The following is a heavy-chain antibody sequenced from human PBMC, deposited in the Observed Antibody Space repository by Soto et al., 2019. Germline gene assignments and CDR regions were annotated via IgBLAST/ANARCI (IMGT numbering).Heavy chain of an antibody. Sequence: QVQLVESGGGVVQPGRSLRLSCAASGFRFSSYGMHWVRQAPGKGPEWAAVISYHGSDEYYGDSVKGRFTISRVNSRNTLFLEMNSLRPEDTAVYYCVKDPLYSSGWYGAFDIWGQGTMVTVSS. CDR3: VKDPLYSSGWYGAFDI. V-gene: IGHV3-30*18. D-gene: IGHD6-19*01. CDR2: ISYHGSDE. J-gene: IGHJ3*02. CDR1: GFRFSSYG.